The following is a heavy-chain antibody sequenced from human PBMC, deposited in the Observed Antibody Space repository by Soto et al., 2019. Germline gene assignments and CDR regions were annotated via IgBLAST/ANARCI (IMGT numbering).Heavy chain of an antibody. CDR1: GFTFSSYC. V-gene: IGHV3-33*01. J-gene: IGHJ4*02. Sequence: QVQLVESGGGVVQPGRSLRLSCVASGFTFSSYCMHWVRQAPGKGLEWVAVIWYDGSNRCYGDSVKGRSTISRDNSKNTLYFQMDSLRAEDTAVYYCARDAGSDYLDKWGQGTLVTVSS. CDR2: IWYDGSNR. CDR3: ARDAGSDYLDK. D-gene: IGHD1-26*01.